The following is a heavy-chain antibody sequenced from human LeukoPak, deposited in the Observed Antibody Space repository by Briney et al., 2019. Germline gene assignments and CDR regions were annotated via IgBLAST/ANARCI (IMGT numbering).Heavy chain of an antibody. Sequence: GGSLRLSCAASGFTVSSNYMSWVRQAPGKGLEWVLVIYSGGSTYYADSVKGRFTISRHNSKNTLYLQMNSLRAEDTAVYYCARDRLYYGSGSPYPYYYGMDVWGQGTTVTVSS. CDR1: GFTVSSNY. V-gene: IGHV3-53*04. CDR2: IYSGGST. CDR3: ARDRLYYGSGSPYPYYYGMDV. D-gene: IGHD3-10*01. J-gene: IGHJ6*02.